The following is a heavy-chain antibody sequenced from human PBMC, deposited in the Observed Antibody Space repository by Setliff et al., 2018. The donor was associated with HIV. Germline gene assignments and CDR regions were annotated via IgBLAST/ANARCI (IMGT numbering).Heavy chain of an antibody. Sequence: GESLTISCAASGFTFSSYAMHWVRQAPGKGLEYVSAISSNGGSTYYADSVKGRFTISRDNSKNTLYLQMGSLRAEDMAVYYCARGRYYDFWSGYWGYYYGMDVWGQGTTVTV. J-gene: IGHJ6*02. D-gene: IGHD3-3*01. V-gene: IGHV3-64*02. CDR1: GFTFSSYA. CDR3: ARGRYYDFWSGYWGYYYGMDV. CDR2: ISSNGGST.